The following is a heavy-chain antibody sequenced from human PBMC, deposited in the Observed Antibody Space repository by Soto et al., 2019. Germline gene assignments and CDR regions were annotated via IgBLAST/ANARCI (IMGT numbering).Heavy chain of an antibody. CDR2: IYYSVST. Sequence: SATLYLTCPLPGNSVTSSSYYCSLIQQPPWKGLEWIGYIYYSVSTNYNPSLKSRVTISVDTSKNQFSLKLSSVTAADTAVYYCARVGETVLVPAAMSAFDIWGQGTMVS. D-gene: IGHD2-2*01. J-gene: IGHJ3*02. V-gene: IGHV4-61*01. CDR3: ARVGETVLVPAAMSAFDI. CDR1: GNSVTSSSYY.